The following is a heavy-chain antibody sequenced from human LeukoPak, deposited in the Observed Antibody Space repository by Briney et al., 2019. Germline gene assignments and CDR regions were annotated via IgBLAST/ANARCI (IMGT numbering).Heavy chain of an antibody. J-gene: IGHJ3*02. V-gene: IGHV1-46*01. Sequence: ASVKVSCKASGYTFTSYYMHWVRQAPGQGLEWMGIINPSGGSTSYAQKFQGRVTITADESTSTACMELSSLRSEDTAVYYCARDYGSYYYDSSGYEDAFDIWGQGTMVTVSS. CDR2: INPSGGST. CDR3: ARDYGSYYYDSSGYEDAFDI. CDR1: GYTFTSYY. D-gene: IGHD3-22*01.